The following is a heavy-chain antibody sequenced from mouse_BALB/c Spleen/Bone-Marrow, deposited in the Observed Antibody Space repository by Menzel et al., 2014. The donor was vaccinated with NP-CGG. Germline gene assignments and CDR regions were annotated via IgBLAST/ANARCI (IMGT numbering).Heavy chain of an antibody. Sequence: VKLMESGAELMKPGASVKISCKATGYTFSSYWIEWVKLRPGHGLEWIGEILPGSGTSNYNMKFKGKATFTADTSSNTAYMQLSSLTSEDSAVYYCARVLYYGIYDSFAYWGQGTLGTVSA. CDR3: ARVLYYGIYDSFAY. V-gene: IGHV1-9*01. CDR2: ILPGSGTS. CDR1: GYTFSSYW. J-gene: IGHJ3*01. D-gene: IGHD2-1*01.